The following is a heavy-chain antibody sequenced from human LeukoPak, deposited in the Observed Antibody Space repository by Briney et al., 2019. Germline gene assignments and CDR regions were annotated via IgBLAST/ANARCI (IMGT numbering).Heavy chain of an antibody. Sequence: SETLSLTCAVSGGSISSHYWSWLRQPPERGLEWMGYILYGGNSNYSPSLESRVTLSFDTSKNQFSLKLTSVAATDTAVYYCARGIPMANLVFDYWGQGTLVTVSS. J-gene: IGHJ4*02. CDR1: GGSISSHY. CDR2: ILYGGNS. V-gene: IGHV4-59*11. CDR3: ARGIPMANLVFDY. D-gene: IGHD3-10*01.